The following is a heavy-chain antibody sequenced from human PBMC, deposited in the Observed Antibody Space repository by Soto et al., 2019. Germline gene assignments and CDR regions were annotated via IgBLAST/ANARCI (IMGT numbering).Heavy chain of an antibody. V-gene: IGHV3-21*01. CDR1: GFTFSSYA. CDR3: ARGIAVALDY. Sequence: GGSLRLSCAASGFTFSSYAMNWVRQAPGKGLEWVSSISSSSSYIYYADSVKGRFTISRDNAKNSLYLQMNSLRAEDTAVYYCARGIAVALDYWGQGTLVTVSS. D-gene: IGHD6-19*01. J-gene: IGHJ4*02. CDR2: ISSSSSYI.